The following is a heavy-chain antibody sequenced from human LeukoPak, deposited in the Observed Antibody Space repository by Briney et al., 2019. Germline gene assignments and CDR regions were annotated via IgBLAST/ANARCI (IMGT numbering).Heavy chain of an antibody. J-gene: IGHJ4*02. Sequence: SETLSLTCTVSGGSISSYYWSWIRQPPGKGVEWVGYIYYSGSTNYNPSLKSRVTISVDTSKNQFSLKLSSVTAADTAVYYCARGLERPPYYFDYWGQGTLVTVSS. CDR1: GGSISSYY. V-gene: IGHV4-59*01. D-gene: IGHD1-1*01. CDR2: IYYSGST. CDR3: ARGLERPPYYFDY.